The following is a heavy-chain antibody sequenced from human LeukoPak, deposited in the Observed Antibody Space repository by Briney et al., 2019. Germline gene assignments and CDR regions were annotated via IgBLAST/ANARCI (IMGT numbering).Heavy chain of an antibody. J-gene: IGHJ5*02. V-gene: IGHV4-38-2*01. CDR1: GYSISSVYY. Sequence: KPSETLSLTCAVSGYSISSVYYWRWIRQPPRKGLGWVASIYHSGSTYFNPSLKSRVTISIDTSKNQFTLKISSVTAADTAVYYCARGYCSSTSCYIPYNWFDPWGHGTLVTVSS. CDR2: IYHSGST. CDR3: ARGYCSSTSCYIPYNWFDP. D-gene: IGHD2-2*02.